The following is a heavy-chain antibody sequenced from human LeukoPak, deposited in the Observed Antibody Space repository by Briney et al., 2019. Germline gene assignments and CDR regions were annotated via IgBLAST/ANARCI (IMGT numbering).Heavy chain of an antibody. CDR3: ARLVGITYFDY. CDR2: IYSGGDT. Sequence: PGGSLRLSCAASGFTFSSYAMTWVRQAPGKGLEWVSIIYSGGDTYYADSVKGRFTISRDNSKNTLCLQMNSLRAEDTAVYYCARLVGITYFDYWGQGTLVTVSS. V-gene: IGHV3-53*01. J-gene: IGHJ4*02. D-gene: IGHD2-15*01. CDR1: GFTFSSYA.